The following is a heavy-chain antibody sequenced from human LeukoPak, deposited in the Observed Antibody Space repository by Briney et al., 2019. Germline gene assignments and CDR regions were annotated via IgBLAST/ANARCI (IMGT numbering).Heavy chain of an antibody. V-gene: IGHV4-4*07. CDR3: ARDRPGWFDP. Sequence: RSSETLSLTCAVSGGSISSYYWSWIRQAAGKGLEWIGRIYTSGSTNYNPSLKSRVTMSVDTSKNQFSLKLSSVTAADTAVYYCARDRPGWFDPWGQGTLVTVSS. CDR1: GGSISSYY. CDR2: IYTSGST. J-gene: IGHJ5*02.